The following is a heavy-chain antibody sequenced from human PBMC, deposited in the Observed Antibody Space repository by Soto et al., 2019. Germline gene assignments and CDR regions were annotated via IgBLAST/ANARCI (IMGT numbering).Heavy chain of an antibody. CDR1: GFSLTTSGEA. D-gene: IGHD3-10*01. V-gene: IGHV2-5*02. J-gene: IGHJ6*03. CDR2: IYWDDDK. Sequence: QITLKESGPTLVKPTQTLTLTCTFSGFSLTTSGEAVGWIRQPPGKALDWLALIYWDDDKRSSPSLKSRLTITKDTSKNQVVITMTNMDPVDTATYYCAHIPGSGQLLYSYYYYMDVWGKGTTVTVSS. CDR3: AHIPGSGQLLYSYYYYMDV.